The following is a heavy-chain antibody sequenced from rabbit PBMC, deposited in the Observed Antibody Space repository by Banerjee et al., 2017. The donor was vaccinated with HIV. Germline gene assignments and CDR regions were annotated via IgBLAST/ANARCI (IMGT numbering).Heavy chain of an antibody. Sequence: QEQLVESGGGLVQPVGSLKLSCKASGFSLSSYAMNWVRQAPGKGLEWIGYIDPVFGSTYYASWAKGRFTISKTSSTTVTLQMTSLTAADTATYFCARDFYVGSSVYLNLWGPGPLVTVS. CDR1: GFSLSSYA. CDR2: IDPVFGST. J-gene: IGHJ4*01. V-gene: IGHV1S45*01. CDR3: ARDFYVGSSVYLNL. D-gene: IGHD8-1*01.